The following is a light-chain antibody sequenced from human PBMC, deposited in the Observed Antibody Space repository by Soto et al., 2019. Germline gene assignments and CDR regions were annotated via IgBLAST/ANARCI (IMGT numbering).Light chain of an antibody. CDR3: CSYAGSSTSYV. V-gene: IGLV2-23*02. CDR1: SSDVGSYNL. Sequence: TQPASVSASTGQSITNPCTETSSDVGSYNLVSWYQQHPGKAPKLMIYEVSKRRSGVSNRFSGSKSGNTASLTISGLQAEDEADYYCCSYAGSSTSYVFGTGTKVTVL. J-gene: IGLJ1*01. CDR2: EVS.